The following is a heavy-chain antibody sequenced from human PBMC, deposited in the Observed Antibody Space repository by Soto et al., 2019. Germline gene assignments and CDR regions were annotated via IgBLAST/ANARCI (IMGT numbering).Heavy chain of an antibody. J-gene: IGHJ6*02. CDR2: INPNSGGT. Sequence: ASVKVSCKASGYTFTGYYMHWVRQAPGQGLEWMGWINPNSGGTNYAQKFQGRVTMTRDTSISTAYMELSRLRSDDTAVYYCARDLGSPVYSYGPRSSYYYGMDVWGQGTTVTVSS. D-gene: IGHD5-18*01. V-gene: IGHV1-2*02. CDR1: GYTFTGYY. CDR3: ARDLGSPVYSYGPRSSYYYGMDV.